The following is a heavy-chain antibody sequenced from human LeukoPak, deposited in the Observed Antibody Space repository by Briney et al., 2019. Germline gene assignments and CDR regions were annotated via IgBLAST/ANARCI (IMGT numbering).Heavy chain of an antibody. J-gene: IGHJ4*02. V-gene: IGHV3-23*01. CDR2: ISGSGGST. Sequence: GGSLRLSCAASGFTFSSYAMSWVRQAPGKGLEWVAAISGSGGSTYYADSVKGRFTISRDNSKNTLYLQMNILRAEDTAVYYCAKGYDYSYFDYWGQGTPVTVAS. D-gene: IGHD4-11*01. CDR1: GFTFSSYA. CDR3: AKGYDYSYFDY.